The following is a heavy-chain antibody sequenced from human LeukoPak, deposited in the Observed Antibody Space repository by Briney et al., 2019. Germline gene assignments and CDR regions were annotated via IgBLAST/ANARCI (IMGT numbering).Heavy chain of an antibody. CDR2: ISSSSSYI. V-gene: IGHV3-21*01. D-gene: IGHD1-26*01. Sequence: PGGSLRLSCAASGFTFSSYGMHWVRQAPGKGLEWVSSISSSSSYIYYADSVKGRFTISRDNAKNSLYLQMNSLRAEDTAVYYCARAGSGSPSTFDYWGQGTLVTVSS. CDR1: GFTFSSYG. CDR3: ARAGSGSPSTFDY. J-gene: IGHJ4*02.